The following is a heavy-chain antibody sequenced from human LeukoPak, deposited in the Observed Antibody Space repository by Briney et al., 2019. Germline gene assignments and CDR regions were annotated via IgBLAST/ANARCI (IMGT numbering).Heavy chain of an antibody. CDR3: ARGGRSDVLRFLEWSLEYYFDY. J-gene: IGHJ4*02. V-gene: IGHV4-39*07. CDR1: GGSISSSSYY. D-gene: IGHD3-3*01. CDR2: IYTSGST. Sequence: SETLSLTCTVSGGSISSSSYYWGWIRQPPGKGLEWIGRIYTSGSTNYNPSLKSRVTMSVDTSKNQFSLKLSSVTAADTAVYYCARGGRSDVLRFLEWSLEYYFDYWGQGTLVTVSS.